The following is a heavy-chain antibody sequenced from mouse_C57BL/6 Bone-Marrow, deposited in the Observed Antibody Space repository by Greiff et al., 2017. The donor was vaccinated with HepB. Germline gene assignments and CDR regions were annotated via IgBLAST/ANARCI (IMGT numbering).Heavy chain of an antibody. Sequence: VQLKESGAELVRPGASVKLSCTASGFNIKDDYMHWVKQRPEQGLEWIGWIDPENGDTEYASKFQGKATITADTSSNTAYLQLSSLTSEDTAVYYCTPWSSYAMDYWGQGTSVTVSS. J-gene: IGHJ4*01. CDR2: IDPENGDT. V-gene: IGHV14-4*01. D-gene: IGHD1-1*01. CDR3: TPWSSYAMDY. CDR1: GFNIKDDY.